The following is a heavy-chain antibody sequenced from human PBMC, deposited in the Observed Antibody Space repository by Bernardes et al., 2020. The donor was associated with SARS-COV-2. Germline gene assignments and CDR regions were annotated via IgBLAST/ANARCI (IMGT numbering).Heavy chain of an antibody. J-gene: IGHJ6*02. V-gene: IGHV4-4*07. CDR2: IYTSGST. CDR3: ARDADYPYYGMDV. D-gene: IGHD5-12*01. Sequence: SEPLSLTCTVSGGTISSYYWSWIRQPAGKGLEWIGRIYTSGSTNYNPSLTSRVTMSVDTSKNQFSLKLSSVTAADTAVYYCARDADYPYYGMDVWGQGTTVTVSS. CDR1: GGTISSYY.